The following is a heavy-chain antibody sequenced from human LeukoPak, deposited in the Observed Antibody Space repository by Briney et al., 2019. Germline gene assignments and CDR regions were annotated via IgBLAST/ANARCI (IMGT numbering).Heavy chain of an antibody. D-gene: IGHD3-22*01. V-gene: IGHV3-23*01. Sequence: PGGSLRLSCAASGFTFSNYPMSWVRQAPRKGREWVSGGSTYYADSVKGRFTISRDNSKNTLYLQMNSLRAEDTAVYYCATLYDTRGADYWGQGTLVTVSS. CDR3: ATLYDTRGADY. CDR1: GFTFSNYP. CDR2: GST. J-gene: IGHJ4*02.